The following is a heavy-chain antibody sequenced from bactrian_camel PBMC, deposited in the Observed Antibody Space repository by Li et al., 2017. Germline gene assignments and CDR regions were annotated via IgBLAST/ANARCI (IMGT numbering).Heavy chain of an antibody. CDR1: GYTANRDF. J-gene: IGHJ4*01. CDR3: AQDQDHLGSCLRSADEYNY. Sequence: DVQRGETGWSSVHPGGSQRLSCAASGYTANRDFMGWFRQAPGQEREGVAAIDTVGGRTYYHASVKGRFTISQSQQNTKMTVDLQMNSLEPEDTAMYYCAQDQDHLGSCLRSADEYNYWAQGTQVTVS. V-gene: IGHV3S40*01. D-gene: IGHD6*01. CDR2: IDTVGGRT.